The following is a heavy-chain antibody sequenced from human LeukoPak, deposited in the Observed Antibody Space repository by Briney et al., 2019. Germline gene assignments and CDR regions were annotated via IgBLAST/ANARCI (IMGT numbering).Heavy chain of an antibody. CDR2: INPNSGGT. CDR3: ARLLVRLLLRGGFDP. D-gene: IGHD2-15*01. Sequence: ASVKVSCKASGYTFTDYYIHWVRQAPGQGLEWMGWINPNSGGTNYAQKFQGRVTMTRDTSISTAYMELSRLRSDDTAVYYCARLLVRLLLRGGFDPWGQGTLVTVSS. CDR1: GYTFTDYY. V-gene: IGHV1-2*02. J-gene: IGHJ5*02.